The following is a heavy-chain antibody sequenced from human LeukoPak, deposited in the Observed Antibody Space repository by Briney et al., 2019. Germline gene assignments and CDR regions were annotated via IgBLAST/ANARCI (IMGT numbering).Heavy chain of an antibody. D-gene: IGHD3-9*01. CDR2: ISDSGGRT. V-gene: IGHV3-23*01. CDR3: AKRGGVIRVILIGFSQKGQFFGP. CDR1: GITLSNYG. J-gene: IGHJ5*02. Sequence: GGSLRLSCAVSGITLSNYGMSWVRQAPGKGLEWVAGISDSGGRTNYADSVKGRFTIPRDNPKNTLYLQMNSLRAEDTAVYFCAKRGGVIRVILIGFSQKGQFFGPWGQGALVTVSS.